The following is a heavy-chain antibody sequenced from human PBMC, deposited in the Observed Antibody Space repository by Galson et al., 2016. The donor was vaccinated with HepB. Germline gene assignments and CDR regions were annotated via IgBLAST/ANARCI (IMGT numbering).Heavy chain of an antibody. CDR2: IYYSGST. D-gene: IGHD2-15*01. Sequence: TLSLTCTVSGGSISSGGYYWTWIRQHPGKGLEWIGYIYYSGSTYYNSSLKSRVIISVDTSKNQLSLMLSSVTAADTAAYYCARGSNCSGGRCFWFDPWGQGTLVTVTS. CDR1: GGSISSGGYY. CDR3: ARGSNCSGGRCFWFDP. J-gene: IGHJ5*02. V-gene: IGHV4-31*03.